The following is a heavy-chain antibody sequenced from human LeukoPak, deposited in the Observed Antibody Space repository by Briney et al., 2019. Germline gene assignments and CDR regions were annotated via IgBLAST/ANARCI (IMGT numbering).Heavy chain of an antibody. CDR1: GGTFSSYA. D-gene: IGHD2-2*01. J-gene: IGHJ1*01. CDR2: IIPILGIA. Sequence: ASVKVSCKASGGTFSSYASSWMRQAPGQGLEWIGRIIPILGIANYAQKFQGRVTITADKSTSTAYMELSSLRSEDTAVYYCARSPGYCSSTSCRGAEYFQHWGQGTLVTVSS. CDR3: ARSPGYCSSTSCRGAEYFQH. V-gene: IGHV1-69*04.